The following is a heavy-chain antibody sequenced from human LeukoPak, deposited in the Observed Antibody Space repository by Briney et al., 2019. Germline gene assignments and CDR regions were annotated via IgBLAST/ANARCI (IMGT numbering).Heavy chain of an antibody. V-gene: IGHV3-30-3*02. CDR2: ISYDGSNK. CDR1: GFTFSSYA. D-gene: IGHD2-2*01. CDR3: AKPRRSTSLTNYFDY. Sequence: GGSLRLSCAASGFTFSSYAMHWVRQAPGKGLEWVAVISYDGSNKYYADSVKGRFTISRDNSKNTLYLQMNSLRAEDTAVYYCAKPRRSTSLTNYFDYWGQGTLVTVSS. J-gene: IGHJ4*02.